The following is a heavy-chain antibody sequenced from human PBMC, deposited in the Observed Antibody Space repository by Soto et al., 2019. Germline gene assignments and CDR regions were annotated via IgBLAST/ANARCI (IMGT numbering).Heavy chain of an antibody. CDR1: GFTFSSYA. Sequence: EVQLLESGGGLVQPGGSLRLSCAASGFTFSSYAMTWVRQAPGEGLEWGSAISGSGITTYYADSVKGRFTISRDNSKNTLYLQMNSLRAEDTAVYYCAKDRGYSYGYDAFDIWGQGTMVTVSS. D-gene: IGHD5-18*01. CDR2: ISGSGITT. CDR3: AKDRGYSYGYDAFDI. V-gene: IGHV3-23*01. J-gene: IGHJ3*02.